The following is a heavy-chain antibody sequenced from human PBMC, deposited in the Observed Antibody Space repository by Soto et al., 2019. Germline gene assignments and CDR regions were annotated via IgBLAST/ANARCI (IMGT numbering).Heavy chain of an antibody. V-gene: IGHV4-39*01. CDR2: IYYSGST. D-gene: IGHD3-22*01. CDR1: GGSISSSSYY. Sequence: QLQLQESGPGLVKPSETLSLTCTVSGGSISSSSYYWGWIRQPPGKGLEWIGSIYYSGSTYYNPSLKRRVTISVDTSKNQFSLKLSSVTAADTAVYYCARHGGTPYPPSSGYSNWFDPWGQGTLVTVSS. CDR3: ARHGGTPYPPSSGYSNWFDP. J-gene: IGHJ5*02.